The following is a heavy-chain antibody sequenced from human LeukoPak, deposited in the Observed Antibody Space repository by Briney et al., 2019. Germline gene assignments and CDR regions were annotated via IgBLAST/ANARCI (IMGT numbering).Heavy chain of an antibody. CDR3: ALNLVKIAVAPTP. CDR1: GYTFTVYY. J-gene: IGHJ5*02. V-gene: IGHV1-2*02. CDR2: INPNSGGT. D-gene: IGHD6-19*01. Sequence: GASVKVSCKASGYTFTVYYMHWVRQAPGQGLEWMGWINPNSGGTNYAQKFQGRVTMTRDTSISTAYMELSRLRSDDTAVYYCALNLVKIAVAPTPWGQGTLVTVSS.